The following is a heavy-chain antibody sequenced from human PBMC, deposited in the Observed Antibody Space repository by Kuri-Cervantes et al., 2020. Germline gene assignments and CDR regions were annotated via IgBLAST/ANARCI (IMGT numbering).Heavy chain of an antibody. CDR2: ISYDGSNK. CDR3: ARGRRVDTAMVPLFDP. Sequence: GESLKISCAASGFTFSSYAMHWVRQAPGKGLEWVAVISYDGSNKYYADSVKGRFTISRDSAKNSLYLQMSSLRAEDTAVYYCARGRRVDTAMVPLFDPWGQGTLVTVSS. J-gene: IGHJ5*02. D-gene: IGHD5-18*01. V-gene: IGHV3-30-3*01. CDR1: GFTFSSYA.